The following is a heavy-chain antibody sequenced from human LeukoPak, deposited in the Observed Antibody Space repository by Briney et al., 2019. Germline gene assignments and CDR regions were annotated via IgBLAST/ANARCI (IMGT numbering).Heavy chain of an antibody. CDR2: ISGSGGSS. CDR1: GFTFGSYT. D-gene: IGHD2-2*01. Sequence: GGSLRLSCAVSGFTFGSYTMNWVRQAPGKGLEWVSGISGSGGSSYHADSVKGRFTISRDNSKNTLYLQMNSLRTEDTAVYYCAKGLGLSPSTSFDYWGQGTLVTVSS. V-gene: IGHV3-23*01. J-gene: IGHJ4*02. CDR3: AKGLGLSPSTSFDY.